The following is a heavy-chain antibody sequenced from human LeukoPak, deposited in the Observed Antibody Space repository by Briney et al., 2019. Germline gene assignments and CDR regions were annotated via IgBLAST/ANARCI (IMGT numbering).Heavy chain of an antibody. J-gene: IGHJ4*02. CDR2: IYYSGST. D-gene: IGHD3-9*01. Sequence: SETLSLTCIVSGGSISSHYWSWIRQPPGKGLEWIGYIYYSGSTNYNPSLKSRVTISVDTSKNQFSLKLSSVTAADTAVYYCARMSRYYDILTGYRYYYFDYWGQGTLVTVSS. CDR3: ARMSRYYDILTGYRYYYFDY. V-gene: IGHV4-59*11. CDR1: GGSISSHY.